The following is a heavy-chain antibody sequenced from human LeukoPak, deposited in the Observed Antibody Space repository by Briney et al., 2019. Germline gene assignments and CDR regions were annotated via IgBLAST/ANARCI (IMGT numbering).Heavy chain of an antibody. V-gene: IGHV4-30-2*01. Sequence: SQTLSLTCAVSGGSISSGGYSWSWIRQPPGKGLEWIGYIYHSGSTYYNPSLKSRVTISVDRSKNQFSLKLSSVTAADTAVYYCAREDYGSGVNWFDPWGQGTLVTVSS. CDR1: GGSISSGGYS. CDR2: IYHSGST. D-gene: IGHD3-10*01. CDR3: AREDYGSGVNWFDP. J-gene: IGHJ5*02.